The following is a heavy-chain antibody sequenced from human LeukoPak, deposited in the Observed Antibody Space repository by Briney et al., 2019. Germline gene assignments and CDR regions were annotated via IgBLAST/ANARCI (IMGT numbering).Heavy chain of an antibody. D-gene: IGHD5-18*01. CDR3: AKPSWLIEDTAMED. CDR1: GFTFSSYA. CDR2: ISGSGGST. Sequence: GGSLRLSCAASGFTFSSYAMSWVRQAPGKRLEWVSAISGSGGSTYYADSVKGRFTISRDNSKNTLYLQMNSLRAEDTAVYYCAKPSWLIEDTAMEDWGQGTLVTVSS. V-gene: IGHV3-23*01. J-gene: IGHJ4*02.